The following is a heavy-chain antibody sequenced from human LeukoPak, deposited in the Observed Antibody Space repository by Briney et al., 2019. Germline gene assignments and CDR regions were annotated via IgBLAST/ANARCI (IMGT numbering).Heavy chain of an antibody. J-gene: IGHJ4*02. Sequence: AASVKVSCKASGGTFTGYYMHWVRQAPGQGLEWMGWINPNSGGTNYAQKFQGWVTMTRDTSISTAYMELSRLRSDDTAVYYCARDMFPVYSSSWFGPVGYWGQGTLVTVSS. V-gene: IGHV1-2*04. D-gene: IGHD6-13*01. CDR1: GGTFTGYY. CDR2: INPNSGGT. CDR3: ARDMFPVYSSSWFGPVGY.